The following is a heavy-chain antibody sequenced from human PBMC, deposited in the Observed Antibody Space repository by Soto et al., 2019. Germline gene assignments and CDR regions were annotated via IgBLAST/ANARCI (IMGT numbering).Heavy chain of an antibody. Sequence: PGGSLRLSCAASGFTFSSYGMHWVRQAPGKGLEWVAVISYDGSNKYYADSVKGRFTISRDNSKNTLYLQMNSLRAEDTAVYYCATGDLRGYSYGLGVDYWGQGTLVTVSS. D-gene: IGHD5-18*01. V-gene: IGHV3-30*03. CDR3: ATGDLRGYSYGLGVDY. J-gene: IGHJ4*02. CDR1: GFTFSSYG. CDR2: ISYDGSNK.